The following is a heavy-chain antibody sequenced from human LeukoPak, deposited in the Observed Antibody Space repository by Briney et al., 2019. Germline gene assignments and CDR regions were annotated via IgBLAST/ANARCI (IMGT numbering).Heavy chain of an antibody. J-gene: IGHJ6*03. V-gene: IGHV3-11*04. Sequence: KPGGSLRLSCAASGFTFSDYYMSWIRQAPGKGLEWVSCISSSGSTIYYADSVKGRFTISRDNAKNSLYLQMNSLRAEDTAVYYCARVNEYSSGWPTYYYYYYMDVWGKGTTVTVSS. CDR3: ARVNEYSSGWPTYYYYYYMDV. CDR1: GFTFSDYY. CDR2: ISSSGSTI. D-gene: IGHD6-19*01.